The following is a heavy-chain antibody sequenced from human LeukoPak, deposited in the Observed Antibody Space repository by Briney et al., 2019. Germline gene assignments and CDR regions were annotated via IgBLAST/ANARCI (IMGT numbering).Heavy chain of an antibody. D-gene: IGHD2-2*01. CDR1: GGSISSGGYY. CDR2: IYYSGST. Sequence: SETLSLTCTVSGGSISSGGYYWSWIRQHPGKGLGWIGYIYYSGSTYYNPSLKSRVTISVDTSKNQFSLKLSSVTAADTAVYYCARVGYCSSTSCFWFDPWGQGTLVTVSS. V-gene: IGHV4-31*03. J-gene: IGHJ5*02. CDR3: ARVGYCSSTSCFWFDP.